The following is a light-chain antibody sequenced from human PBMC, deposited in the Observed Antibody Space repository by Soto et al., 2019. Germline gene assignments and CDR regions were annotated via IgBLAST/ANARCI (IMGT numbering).Light chain of an antibody. V-gene: IGKV3-11*01. J-gene: IGKJ1*01. CDR3: QVRDVWPS. CDR2: DAS. Sequence: IVLTQSPVTLAVSPGESAVLSCRASQSVSTSLAWYQHKPGQAPRLFIYDASKRAPGIPARFTGSGSETDFTLTISSQEAEDIAIYYCQVRDVWPSFGQGTKVEIK. CDR1: QSVSTS.